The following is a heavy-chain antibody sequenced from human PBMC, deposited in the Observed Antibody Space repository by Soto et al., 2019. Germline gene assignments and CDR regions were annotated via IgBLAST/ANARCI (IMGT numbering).Heavy chain of an antibody. CDR1: GYTFAAYY. J-gene: IGHJ4*02. Sequence: ASVKVSCKTSGYTFAAYYIHWIRQAPGQGLEWMGWINPTSGGTVYAQNFQDRVTMARDTSISTAYMELRRLNSDDTAVYYCARDPDYGDYWGYFFDSWGQGTPVTVSS. D-gene: IGHD4-17*01. CDR3: ARDPDYGDYWGYFFDS. CDR2: INPTSGGT. V-gene: IGHV1-2*02.